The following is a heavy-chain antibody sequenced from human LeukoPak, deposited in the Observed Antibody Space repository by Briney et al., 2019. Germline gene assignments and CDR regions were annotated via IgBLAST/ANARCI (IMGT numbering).Heavy chain of an antibody. CDR2: ISGSGGST. J-gene: IGHJ6*02. V-gene: IGHV3-23*01. D-gene: IGHD3-10*01. CDR3: AKDNGMLWFGELSSPTYYYYGMDV. Sequence: GGSLRLSCAASGFTFSSYAMSWVRQAPGKGLEWVSAISGSGGSTYYADSVKGRFTISRDNSKNTLYLQMNSLRAEDTAVYYCAKDNGMLWFGELSSPTYYYYGMDVWGQGTTVTVSS. CDR1: GFTFSSYA.